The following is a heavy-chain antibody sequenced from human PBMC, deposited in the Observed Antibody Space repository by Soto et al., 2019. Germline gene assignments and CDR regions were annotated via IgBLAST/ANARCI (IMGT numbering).Heavy chain of an antibody. D-gene: IGHD6-6*01. CDR3: ARRPVTGQLGIDY. CDR2: IYPGDSDT. J-gene: IGHJ4*02. Sequence: PGESLKISSQGSGDRFTSYWIGWVRQMPGKGLEWMGIIYPGDSDTRYSPSFQGQVTISADKSISTAYLQWSSLKASDTAMYYCARRPVTGQLGIDYWGQGTLVTVSS. CDR1: GDRFTSYW. V-gene: IGHV5-51*01.